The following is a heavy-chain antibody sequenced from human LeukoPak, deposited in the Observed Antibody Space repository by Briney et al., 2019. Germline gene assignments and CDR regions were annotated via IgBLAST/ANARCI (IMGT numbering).Heavy chain of an antibody. CDR1: GFTFSSYA. V-gene: IGHV3-30*04. J-gene: IGHJ4*02. Sequence: GGSLRLSCAASGFTFSSYAMHWVRQAPGKGLEWVAVISYDGSNKYYADSVKGRFTISRDNAKNSLYLQMNSLRAEDTAVYYCTRDPRRLDYWGQGTLVTVSS. CDR2: ISYDGSNK. CDR3: TRDPRRLDY.